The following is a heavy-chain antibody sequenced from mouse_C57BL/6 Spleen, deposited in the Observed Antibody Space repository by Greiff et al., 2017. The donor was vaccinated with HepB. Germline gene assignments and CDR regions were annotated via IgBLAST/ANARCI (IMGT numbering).Heavy chain of an antibody. Sequence: DVKLVESEGGLVQPGSSMKLSCTASGFTFSDYYMAWVRQVPEKGLEWVANINYDGSSTYYLDSLKSRFIISRDNAKNILYLQMSSLKSEDTATYYCARGHYYGSSGFAYWGQGTLVTVSA. CDR1: GFTFSDYY. CDR2: INYDGSST. J-gene: IGHJ3*01. D-gene: IGHD1-1*01. CDR3: ARGHYYGSSGFAY. V-gene: IGHV5-16*01.